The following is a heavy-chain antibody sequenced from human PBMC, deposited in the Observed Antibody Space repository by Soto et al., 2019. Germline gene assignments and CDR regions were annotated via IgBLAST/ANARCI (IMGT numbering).Heavy chain of an antibody. V-gene: IGHV3-74*01. CDR3: TTVFDY. CDR1: GFTFTNYW. CDR2: MDGVGTGT. Sequence: GGSLRVSGASPGFTFTNYWMHWVRQVPGKGLVWVSRMDGVGTGTSYSDSVRGRFTISRDNAENTLYLQMNSLRAEDTAVYYCTTVFDYWGQGTPVTVSS. J-gene: IGHJ4*02.